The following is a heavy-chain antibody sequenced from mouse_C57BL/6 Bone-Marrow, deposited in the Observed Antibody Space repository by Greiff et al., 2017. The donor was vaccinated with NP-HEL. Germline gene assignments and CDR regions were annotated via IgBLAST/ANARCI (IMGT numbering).Heavy chain of an antibody. CDR3: ARNCAFDY. CDR1: GYAFSSYW. CDR2: IYPGDGDT. Sequence: LQQSGASVKISCKASGYAFSSYWMTWVKQRPGKGLEWIGQIYPGDGDTNYNGKFKGKATLTADKSSSTAYMQLSSLTSEDSAVYFCARNCAFDYWGQGTTLTVSS. D-gene: IGHD4-1*01. J-gene: IGHJ2*01. V-gene: IGHV1-80*01.